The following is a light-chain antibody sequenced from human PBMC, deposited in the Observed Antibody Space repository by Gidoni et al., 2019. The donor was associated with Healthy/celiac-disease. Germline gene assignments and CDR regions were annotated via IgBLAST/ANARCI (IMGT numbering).Light chain of an antibody. CDR1: NLGNKF. J-gene: IGLJ2*01. V-gene: IGLV3-1*01. CDR3: QAWDSNTGEV. CDR2: EDS. Sequence: SYELTQPPSVSVFPGQTATITCSGNNLGNKFSYWYQQKPGQSPVLVMYEDSKRPSGIPERFSGSNSGNTATLIISGTQAMDEADYYCQAWDSNTGEVFGGGTKLTV.